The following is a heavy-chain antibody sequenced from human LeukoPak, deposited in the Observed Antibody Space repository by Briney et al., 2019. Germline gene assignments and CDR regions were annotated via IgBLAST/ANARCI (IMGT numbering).Heavy chain of an antibody. CDR2: INHSGST. J-gene: IGHJ5*02. CDR3: ARDLYSSSWNRGNWFGP. CDR1: GGSFSGYY. V-gene: IGHV4-34*01. D-gene: IGHD6-13*01. Sequence: SETLSLTCAVYGGSFSGYYWSWIRQPPGKGLEWIGEINHSGSTNYNPSLKSRVTISVDTSKNQFSLKLSSVTAADTAVYYCARDLYSSSWNRGNWFGPWGQGTLVTVSS.